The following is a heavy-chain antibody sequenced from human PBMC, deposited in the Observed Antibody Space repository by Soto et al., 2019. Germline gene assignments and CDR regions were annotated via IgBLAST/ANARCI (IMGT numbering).Heavy chain of an antibody. Sequence: ASVKVSCKASGGTFSIYAISWVRQAPGQGLEWMGGIIPIFGTANYAQKFQGRVTITADESTSTAYMELSSLRSEDTAVYYCARDPEPNDYGDYASDYWGQGTLVTVSS. J-gene: IGHJ4*02. CDR1: GGTFSIYA. V-gene: IGHV1-69*13. CDR3: ARDPEPNDYGDYASDY. D-gene: IGHD4-17*01. CDR2: IIPIFGTA.